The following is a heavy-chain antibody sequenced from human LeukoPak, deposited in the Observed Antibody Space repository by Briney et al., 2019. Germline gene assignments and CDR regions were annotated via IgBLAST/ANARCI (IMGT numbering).Heavy chain of an antibody. D-gene: IGHD2-2*01. V-gene: IGHV1-18*01. CDR3: ARVGGIKDIVVVPAVSNWFDP. CDR2: ISAYNGNT. Sequence: ASVKVSCKASGGTFSSYAISWVRQAPGQGLEWMGWISAYNGNTNYAQKLQGRVTMTTDTSTSTAYMELRSLRSDDTAVYYCARVGGIKDIVVVPAVSNWFDPWGQGTLVTVSS. J-gene: IGHJ5*02. CDR1: GGTFSSYA.